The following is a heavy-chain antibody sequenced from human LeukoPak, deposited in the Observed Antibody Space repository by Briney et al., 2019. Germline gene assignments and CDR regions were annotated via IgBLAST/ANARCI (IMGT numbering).Heavy chain of an antibody. J-gene: IGHJ6*02. CDR3: ARAAAAGAEYYYYYYGMDV. V-gene: IGHV1-2*02. CDR1: GYTFTSYD. Sequence: ASVKVSCKASGYTFTSYDINWVRQATGQGLEWMGWINPNSGGTNYAQKFQGRVTMTRDTSISTAYMELSRLRSDDTAVYYCARAAAAGAEYYYYYYGMDVWGQGTTVTVSS. CDR2: INPNSGGT. D-gene: IGHD6-13*01.